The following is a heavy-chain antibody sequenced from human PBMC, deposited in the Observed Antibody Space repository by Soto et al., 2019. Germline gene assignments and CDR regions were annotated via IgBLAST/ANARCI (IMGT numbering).Heavy chain of an antibody. CDR3: ARGRYGDY. CDR1: GYTFTSYG. CDR2: ISAHNGNT. V-gene: IGHV1-18*01. J-gene: IGHJ4*02. D-gene: IGHD1-1*01. Sequence: QVHLVQSGAEVKKPGASVKVSCKASGYTFTSYGITWVQQAPGQGLERMGWISAHNGNTDYAEKLQGRVIVTRDASSGTAHMELRRLISDDTAMYYCARGRYGDYWGQGALVTVSS.